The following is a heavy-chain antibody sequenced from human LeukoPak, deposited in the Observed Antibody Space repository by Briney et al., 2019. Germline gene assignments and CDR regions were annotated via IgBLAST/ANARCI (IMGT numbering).Heavy chain of an antibody. CDR3: ARAGSIAVAGTHYYYYMDV. J-gene: IGHJ6*03. V-gene: IGHV4-39*07. D-gene: IGHD6-19*01. Sequence: SETLSLTCTVSGGAISSSSYYWGWIRQPPGKGLEWIGSIYYSGSTYYNPSLKSRVTISVDTSKNQFSLKLSSVSAADTAVYYCARAGSIAVAGTHYYYYMDVWGKGTTVTVSS. CDR2: IYYSGST. CDR1: GGAISSSSYY.